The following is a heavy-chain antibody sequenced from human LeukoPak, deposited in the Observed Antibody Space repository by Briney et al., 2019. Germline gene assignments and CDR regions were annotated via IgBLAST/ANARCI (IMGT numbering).Heavy chain of an antibody. CDR1: GGSISSGGYY. J-gene: IGHJ4*02. CDR3: AREVASSPND. CDR2: IYYSGST. D-gene: IGHD6-6*01. Sequence: PSETLSLTCTVSGGSISSGGYYWSWIRQHPGKGLEWIGYIYYSGSTYYNPSLKSRITISVDTSKNQFSLKLSSVTAADTAVYYCAREVASSPNDWGQGTLVTVSS. V-gene: IGHV4-31*03.